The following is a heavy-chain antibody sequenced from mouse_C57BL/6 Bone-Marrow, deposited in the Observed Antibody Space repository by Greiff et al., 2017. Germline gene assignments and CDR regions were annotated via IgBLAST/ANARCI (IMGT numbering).Heavy chain of an antibody. Sequence: EVKLMESGPELVKPGDSVKISCKASGYSFTGYFMNWVMQSHGKSLEWIGRVNPYNGDTFYNQKFKGKATLTVDKSSSTAHMELRSLTYEDSAVYYCARSTMITAYYFDYWGQGTTLTVSS. J-gene: IGHJ2*01. CDR2: VNPYNGDT. V-gene: IGHV1-20*01. CDR3: ARSTMITAYYFDY. D-gene: IGHD2-4*01. CDR1: GYSFTGYF.